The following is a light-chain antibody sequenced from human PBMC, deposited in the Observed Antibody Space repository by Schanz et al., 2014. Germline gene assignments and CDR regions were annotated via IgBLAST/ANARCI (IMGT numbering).Light chain of an antibody. V-gene: IGLV2-8*01. Sequence: QSALTQPASVSGSPGQSVTISCTGTSTDVGGYNYVSWYQQHPGKAPKLMIYEVTKRPSGVPDRFSGSKSGNTASLTVSGLQAEDEADYYCSSYTGSKTMVFGGGTKLTVL. CDR1: STDVGGYNY. CDR3: SSYTGSKTMV. J-gene: IGLJ2*01. CDR2: EVT.